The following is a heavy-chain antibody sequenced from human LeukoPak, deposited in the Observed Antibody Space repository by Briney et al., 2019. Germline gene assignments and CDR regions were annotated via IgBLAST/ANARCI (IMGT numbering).Heavy chain of an antibody. J-gene: IGHJ4*02. CDR2: TYYSGNT. Sequence: SETLSLTCTVSGGSISSYYWSWIRQSPGKGLEWIGHTYYSGNTNYNPSLKSRVTISIDTSKNQFSLKLSSVTAADTAVYYCTRGRAYYDSTGYYYWGRGILVTVSS. D-gene: IGHD3-22*01. V-gene: IGHV4-59*01. CDR1: GGSISSYY. CDR3: TRGRAYYDSTGYYY.